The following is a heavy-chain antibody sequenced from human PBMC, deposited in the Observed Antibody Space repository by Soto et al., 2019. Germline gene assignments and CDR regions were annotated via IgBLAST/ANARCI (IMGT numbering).Heavy chain of an antibody. J-gene: IGHJ4*02. CDR2: ISGGGSST. CDR1: GFTFSSYA. Sequence: GGSLRLSCAASGFTFSSYAMGWVRQAPGKGLEWVSAISGGGSSTYYAGSVKGRFTISRDNSKNTLYLQMNSLRAEDTAIYYCAKDAPRPNGWYYFDYWGQGTLVTVSS. V-gene: IGHV3-23*01. D-gene: IGHD6-19*01. CDR3: AKDAPRPNGWYYFDY.